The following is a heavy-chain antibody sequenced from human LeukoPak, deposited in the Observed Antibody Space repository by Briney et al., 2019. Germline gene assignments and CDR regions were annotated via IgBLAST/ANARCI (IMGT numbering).Heavy chain of an antibody. CDR3: ARDYYDSSGSSYYYGMDV. Sequence: PGGSLRLSCAASGFTFSDYYMSWLRQAPGKGLEWVSYISSSGSTIYYADSVKGRFTISRDNAKNSLYLQMNSLRAEDTAVYYCARDYYDSSGSSYYYGMDVWGQGTTVTVSS. V-gene: IGHV3-11*01. D-gene: IGHD3-22*01. CDR2: ISSSGSTI. J-gene: IGHJ6*02. CDR1: GFTFSDYY.